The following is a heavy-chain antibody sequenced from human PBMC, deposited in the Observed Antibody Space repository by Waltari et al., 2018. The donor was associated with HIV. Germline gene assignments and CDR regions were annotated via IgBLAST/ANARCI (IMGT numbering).Heavy chain of an antibody. CDR3: ARDYGSGSYYNY. CDR1: GFNFDDYG. D-gene: IGHD3-10*01. J-gene: IGHJ4*02. Sequence: EVQLVESGGGVVRPGGSLRLSCVASGFNFDDYGMRWVRQAPGKGLEWGSGINWNGGSTGYADSVKGRFSISRDNAKNSLYLQMNSLRAEDTALYYCARDYGSGSYYNYWGQGTLVTVSS. V-gene: IGHV3-20*04. CDR2: INWNGGST.